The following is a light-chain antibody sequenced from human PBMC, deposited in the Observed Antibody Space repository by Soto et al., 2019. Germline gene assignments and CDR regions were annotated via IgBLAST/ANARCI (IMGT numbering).Light chain of an antibody. CDR3: QHHNSYSQT. Sequence: DIQMTQSPPTLSASVGDRVTITCRASQSIRHYLAWYQQMPGKAPKHLIYGASTLQSGVPSRFSGSGSGTEFTLTISSLQPDDFGTYFCQHHNSYSQTFGQGTKVDIK. V-gene: IGKV1-5*01. CDR2: GAS. J-gene: IGKJ1*01. CDR1: QSIRHY.